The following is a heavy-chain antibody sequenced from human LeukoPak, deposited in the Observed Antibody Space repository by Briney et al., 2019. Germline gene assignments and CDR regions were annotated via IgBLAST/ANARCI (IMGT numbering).Heavy chain of an antibody. D-gene: IGHD1-14*01. CDR1: GFTFSNYA. J-gene: IGHJ4*02. Sequence: GGSLRLSCAASGFTFSNYAMSWVRQAPGKGLEWVSYISSGGSTIYYADSVRGRFTISRDTAKNSLYLEMNSLRDEDTAMYYCVRGDQEASEPAFDYWGQGTLVTVSS. CDR2: ISSGGSTI. V-gene: IGHV3-48*02. CDR3: VRGDQEASEPAFDY.